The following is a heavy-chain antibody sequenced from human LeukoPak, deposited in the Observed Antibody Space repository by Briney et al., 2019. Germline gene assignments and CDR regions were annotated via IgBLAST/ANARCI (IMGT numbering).Heavy chain of an antibody. J-gene: IGHJ4*02. V-gene: IGHV4-39*01. Sequence: SETLSLTCTVSGGSISSSSYYWGWIRQPPGKGLEWIGSIYYSGSTYYNPSLKSRVTISVDTSKNQFSLKLSSVTAADTAVYYCASHYGSGSYYNVGDYWGQGTLVTVSS. CDR1: GGSISSSSYY. CDR3: ASHYGSGSYYNVGDY. D-gene: IGHD3-10*01. CDR2: IYYSGST.